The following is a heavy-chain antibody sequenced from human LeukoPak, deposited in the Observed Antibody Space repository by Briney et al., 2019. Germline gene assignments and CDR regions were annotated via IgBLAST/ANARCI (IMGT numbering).Heavy chain of an antibody. Sequence: PSETLSLTCTVSGGSISSSSYYWGWIRQPPGKGLEWIGSIYYSGSTYYNPSLKSRVTISVDTSKNQFSLKLSSVTAADTAVYYCARDHYDFWSGYPDAFDIWGQGTMVTVSS. D-gene: IGHD3-3*01. J-gene: IGHJ3*02. CDR3: ARDHYDFWSGYPDAFDI. V-gene: IGHV4-39*07. CDR2: IYYSGST. CDR1: GGSISSSSYY.